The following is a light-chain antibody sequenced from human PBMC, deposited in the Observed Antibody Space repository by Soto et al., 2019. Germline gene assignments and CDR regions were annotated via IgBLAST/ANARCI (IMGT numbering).Light chain of an antibody. CDR2: CTS. CDR3: QQYGSSLFT. V-gene: IGKV3-20*01. CDR1: QSVSSKY. J-gene: IGKJ3*01. Sequence: IGLTQSPGTLSLSPGERATLSCRASQSVSSKYLSWYQQKPGQAPRVLIYCTSIRASGVPERFSGGGSGTDFTLTITRLEPEDFAVYYCQQYGSSLFTFGPGTKVDFK.